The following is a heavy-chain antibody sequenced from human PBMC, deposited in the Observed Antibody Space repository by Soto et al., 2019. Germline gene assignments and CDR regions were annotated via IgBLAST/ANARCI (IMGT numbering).Heavy chain of an antibody. V-gene: IGHV2-5*02. J-gene: IGHJ4*02. CDR2: IYWDDDK. CDR3: AHSTDTAMALDY. Sequence: QITLKESGPTLVKPTQPLTLTCTFSGFSLSTSGVGVAWIRQPPGRALEWLALIYWDDDKRYSPSLKTRLTITKDTSKNHVVLTMTNLDHVDTATYYCAHSTDTAMALDYWGQGTLVTVSS. CDR1: GFSLSTSGVG. D-gene: IGHD5-18*01.